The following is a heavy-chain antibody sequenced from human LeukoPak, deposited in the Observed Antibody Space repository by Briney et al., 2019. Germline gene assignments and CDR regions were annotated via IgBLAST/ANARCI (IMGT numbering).Heavy chain of an antibody. D-gene: IGHD2/OR15-2a*01. Sequence: GGSLRLSCAASGNYWMHWVRQVPGKGLVWVSHINSDGSWTSYADSVKGRFTISKDNAKSTVYLQMNSLRAEDTAVYYCVSFYETYWGRGTLVTVSS. CDR1: GNYW. CDR2: INSDGSWT. J-gene: IGHJ4*02. V-gene: IGHV3-74*01. CDR3: VSFYETY.